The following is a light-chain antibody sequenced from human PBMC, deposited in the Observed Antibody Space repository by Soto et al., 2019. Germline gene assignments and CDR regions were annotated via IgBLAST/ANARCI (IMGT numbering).Light chain of an antibody. CDR1: QDIDNY. J-gene: IGKJ2*01. CDR3: QQYDNLHPT. CDR2: AAS. Sequence: DIQMTQSPCSLSASEGVRVTITCQAAQDIDNYLNWYQQKPGKAPKLLIYAASNFETGVPSRFSGSRSGTDFTVTISSLEPADIGTYYCQQYDNLHPTFGQATKLQIK. V-gene: IGKV1-33*01.